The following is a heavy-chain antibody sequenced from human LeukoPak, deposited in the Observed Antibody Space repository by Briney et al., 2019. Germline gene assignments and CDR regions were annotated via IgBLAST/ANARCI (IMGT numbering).Heavy chain of an antibody. V-gene: IGHV3-23*01. Sequence: GGSLRLSCAASGFTFSSYSMNWDRQAPGKGLEWVSATSGSGGSTYYADSVKGRFTISRDDFKNTLYLQMNSVRAEDTAVYHCAKYPRKWLDGEYNWFDPWGQGTLVTVSS. J-gene: IGHJ5*02. CDR1: GFTFSSYS. CDR3: AKYPRKWLDGEYNWFDP. CDR2: TSGSGGST. D-gene: IGHD6-19*01.